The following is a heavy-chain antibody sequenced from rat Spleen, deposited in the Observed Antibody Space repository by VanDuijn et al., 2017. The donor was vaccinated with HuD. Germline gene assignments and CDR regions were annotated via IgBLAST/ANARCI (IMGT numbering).Heavy chain of an antibody. CDR1: GYSITSNY. J-gene: IGHJ2*01. V-gene: IGHV3-1*01. CDR3: ARDYPGSFFFDY. D-gene: IGHD1-4*01. Sequence: EVQLQESGPGLVKPSQSLSLTCSVTGYSITSNYWGWIRKFPGNKMEWIGHISYSGSTSYNPSLKSRISITIDTSNNQFFLQLNSVTTEDTATYYCARDYPGSFFFDYWGQGVMVTVSS. CDR2: ISYSGST.